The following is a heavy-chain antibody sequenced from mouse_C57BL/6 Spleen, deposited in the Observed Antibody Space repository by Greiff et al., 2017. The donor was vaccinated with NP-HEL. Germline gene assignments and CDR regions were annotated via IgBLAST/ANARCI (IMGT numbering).Heavy chain of an antibody. J-gene: IGHJ4*01. CDR1: GYTFTSYW. CDR3: ARWNYGSSYGGYYAMDY. Sequence: VKLMESGAELAKPGASVKLSCKASGYTFTSYWMHWVKQRPGQGLEWIGYINPSSGYTKYNQKFKDKATLTAAKSSSTAYMQLSSLTYEDSAVYYCARWNYGSSYGGYYAMDYWGQGTSVTVSS. CDR2: INPSSGYT. V-gene: IGHV1-7*01. D-gene: IGHD1-1*01.